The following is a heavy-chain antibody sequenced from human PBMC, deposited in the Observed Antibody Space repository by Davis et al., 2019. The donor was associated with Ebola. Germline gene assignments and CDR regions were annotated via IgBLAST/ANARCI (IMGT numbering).Heavy chain of an antibody. V-gene: IGHV1-69*04. CDR2: IIPILGIA. D-gene: IGHD4-23*01. Sequence: SVKVPCKASGGTFSSYAISWVRQAPGQGLEWMGRIIPILGIANYAQKSQGRVTNTADKSTSTAYMELSSLRSEDTAVYYCARGFDHDYGGQGAFDYWGQGTLVTVSS. CDR1: GGTFSSYA. CDR3: ARGFDHDYGGQGAFDY. J-gene: IGHJ4*02.